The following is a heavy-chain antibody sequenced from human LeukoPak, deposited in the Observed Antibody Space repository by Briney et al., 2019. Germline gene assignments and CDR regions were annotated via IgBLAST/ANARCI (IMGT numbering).Heavy chain of an antibody. CDR2: ISAYNGNT. CDR1: GYTFTSYG. V-gene: IGHV1-18*01. J-gene: IGHJ4*02. Sequence: GASVKVSCKASGYTFTSYGISWVRQAPGQGLEWMGWISAYNGNTNYAQKLQGRVTMTTDTSTNTAYMELRSLRSDDTAVYYCARDRGRSSWRYYFDYWGQGTLVTVSS. D-gene: IGHD6-13*01. CDR3: ARDRGRSSWRYYFDY.